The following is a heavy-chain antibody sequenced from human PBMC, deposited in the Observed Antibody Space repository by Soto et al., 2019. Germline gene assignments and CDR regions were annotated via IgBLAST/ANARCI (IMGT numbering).Heavy chain of an antibody. J-gene: IGHJ4*02. V-gene: IGHV4-34*01. CDR3: ARATYDYGDYGADY. CDR2: INHSGST. Sequence: SETLSLTCAVYGGSFSGYYWSWIRQPPGKGLEWIGEINHSGSTNYNPSLKSRVTISVDTSKNQFSLKLSSVTAADTAVYYCARATYDYGDYGADYWGQGTLVTVSS. D-gene: IGHD4-17*01. CDR1: GGSFSGYY.